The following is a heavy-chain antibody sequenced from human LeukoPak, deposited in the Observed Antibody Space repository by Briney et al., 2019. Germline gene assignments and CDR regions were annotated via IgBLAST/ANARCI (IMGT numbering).Heavy chain of an antibody. V-gene: IGHV3-33*01. J-gene: IGHJ4*02. D-gene: IGHD3-10*01. Sequence: QPGGSLRFSCAASGFTFSSYGMHRVRQAPGKGLEWVAVIWYDGSNKYYADSVKGRFTISRDNSKNTLYLQMNSLRAEDTAVYYCARDSDYPDYWGQGTLVTVSS. CDR1: GFTFSSYG. CDR3: ARDSDYPDY. CDR2: IWYDGSNK.